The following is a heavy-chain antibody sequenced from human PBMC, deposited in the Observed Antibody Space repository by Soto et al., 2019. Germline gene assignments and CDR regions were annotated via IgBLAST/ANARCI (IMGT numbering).Heavy chain of an antibody. CDR1: GASISSYY. CDR2: IYHSGST. Sequence: SETLSLTCSVSGASISSYYWTWIRQPPGKGLEWIGYIYHSGSTYYNPSLKSRVTISVDRSKNQFSLKLSSVTAADTAVYYDFWSGYPYYYYGMDVWGQGTTVTVSS. D-gene: IGHD3-3*01. V-gene: IGHV4-59*04. J-gene: IGHJ6*02. CDR3: FWSGYPYYYYGMDV.